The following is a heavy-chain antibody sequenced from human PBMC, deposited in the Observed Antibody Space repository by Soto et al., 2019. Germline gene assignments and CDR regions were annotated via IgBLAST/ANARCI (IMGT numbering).Heavy chain of an antibody. CDR2: ISAYNGNT. CDR1: GYTFTSYG. J-gene: IGHJ6*02. CDR3: ARRQSGSSWTDYYYYGMDV. D-gene: IGHD6-13*01. Sequence: QVPLVQTGAEVKKPGASVKVSCKASGYTFTSYGISWVRQAPGQGLEWMGWISAYNGNTNYAQKLQGRVTMTTDTSTSTAYMELRSLRSDDTAVYYCARRQSGSSWTDYYYYGMDVWGQGTTVTVSS. V-gene: IGHV1-18*04.